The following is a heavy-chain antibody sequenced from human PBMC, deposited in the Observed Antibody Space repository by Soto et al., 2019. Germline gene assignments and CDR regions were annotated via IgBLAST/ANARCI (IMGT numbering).Heavy chain of an antibody. D-gene: IGHD5-18*01. CDR1: GYTFTSYG. V-gene: IGHV1-18*01. CDR2: ISPYNGYT. CDR3: ARDGWVTSDFDY. Sequence: ASVKVSCKASGYTFTSYGLSWVRQAPGQGLEWMGWISPYNGYTNYAQKLQGRVTMTTDTSTSTAYMELRSLRSDDTAVYYCARDGWVTSDFDYWGQGTLVTVSS. J-gene: IGHJ4*02.